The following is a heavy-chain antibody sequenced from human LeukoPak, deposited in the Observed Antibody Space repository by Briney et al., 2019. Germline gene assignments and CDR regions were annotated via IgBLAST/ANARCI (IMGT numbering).Heavy chain of an antibody. V-gene: IGHV3-30*04. CDR3: ARGLRKSIAAAVVY. Sequence: GRSLRLSCAASGFTFSSYAMHWVRQAPGKGLEWVAVISYDGSNKYYADSVKGRFTISRDNSKNTLYLQMNSLRAEDTAVYYCARGLRKSIAAAVVYWGQGTLVTVSP. CDR2: ISYDGSNK. CDR1: GFTFSSYA. D-gene: IGHD6-13*01. J-gene: IGHJ4*02.